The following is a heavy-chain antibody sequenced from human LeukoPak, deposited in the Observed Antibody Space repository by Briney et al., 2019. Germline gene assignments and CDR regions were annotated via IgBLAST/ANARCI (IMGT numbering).Heavy chain of an antibody. V-gene: IGHV3-23*01. CDR1: GLTFGSLA. Sequence: PGGSLRLSCEASGLTFGSLARNGFRQAPGKELDWIAGIFGSGGSPHYADSVKGRFTISRDNSKNTVYLQINSLRAEDTAVYYCGKTTAGYSSGQKPAWPVDYWGQGTLVTVSS. CDR3: GKTTAGYSSGQKPAWPVDY. D-gene: IGHD5-18*01. J-gene: IGHJ4*02. CDR2: IFGSGGSP.